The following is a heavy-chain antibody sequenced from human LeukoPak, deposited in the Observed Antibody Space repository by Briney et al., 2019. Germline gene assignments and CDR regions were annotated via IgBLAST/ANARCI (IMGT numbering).Heavy chain of an antibody. CDR3: AREDYGTGKFDY. D-gene: IGHD4-17*01. V-gene: IGHV3-64*01. CDR2: ISSKGGST. CDR1: GFTFSRST. Sequence: GGSLRLSCAASGFTFSRSTMHWARQAPGKGLEYVSGISSKGGSTYYASSVKGRFTISRDNSKNTLYLQMGSLRAEDMAVYYCAREDYGTGKFDYWGQGTLVIVSS. J-gene: IGHJ4*02.